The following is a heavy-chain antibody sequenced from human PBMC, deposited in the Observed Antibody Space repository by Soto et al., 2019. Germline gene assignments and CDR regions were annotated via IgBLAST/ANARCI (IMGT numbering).Heavy chain of an antibody. CDR3: ARRATFGFWSGYGFGP. D-gene: IGHD3-3*01. V-gene: IGHV4-39*01. CDR1: GGSISSSSYY. Sequence: QLQLQESGPGLVKPSETLSLTCTVSGGSISSSSYYWGWIRQPPGKGLEWIGSIYYSGSTYYNPSLKSRVPLSVETSQDQFPLELISVTAADTAVYLCARRATFGFWSGYGFGPWGQGTLVTVSS. CDR2: IYYSGST. J-gene: IGHJ5*02.